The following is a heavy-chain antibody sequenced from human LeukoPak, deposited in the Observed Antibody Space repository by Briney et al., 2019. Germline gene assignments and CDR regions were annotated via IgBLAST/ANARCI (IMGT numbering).Heavy chain of an antibody. CDR2: IIPILGIA. Sequence: SVKVSCKASGGTFSSYAISWVRQAPGQGLEWMGRIIPILGIANYAQKFQGRVTITADKSTSTAYMELSSLRSEDTAVYYCARFASSTVTTRYFDYWGQGTLVTVSS. J-gene: IGHJ4*02. V-gene: IGHV1-69*04. D-gene: IGHD4-17*01. CDR1: GGTFSSYA. CDR3: ARFASSTVTTRYFDY.